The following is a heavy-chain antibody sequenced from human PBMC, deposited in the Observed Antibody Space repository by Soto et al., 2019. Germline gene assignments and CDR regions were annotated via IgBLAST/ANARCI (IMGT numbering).Heavy chain of an antibody. D-gene: IGHD2-2*01. J-gene: IGHJ1*01. CDR3: AGVWAPVDMPFFQY. Sequence: QVQLVQSGAEVKKPGASVKVSCKASGYAFTSYGISWVRQAPGQGLEWMGWISAYNGYTNYAQKFQGRVTMTTDTSTSTADRELTSLRSDDTAVYYCAGVWAPVDMPFFQYWGQGTLVTVSS. CDR2: ISAYNGYT. CDR1: GYAFTSYG. V-gene: IGHV1-18*01.